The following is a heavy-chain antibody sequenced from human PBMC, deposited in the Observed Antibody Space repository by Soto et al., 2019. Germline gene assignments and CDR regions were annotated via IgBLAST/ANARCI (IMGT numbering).Heavy chain of an antibody. CDR1: GYTFTSYD. J-gene: IGHJ3*02. Sequence: ASVKVSCKASGYTFTSYDINWVRQATGQGLEWMGWMNPNSGNTGYAQKFQGRVTMTRNTSISTASLKLSSVTAADTAVYYCARDRGYYDFWSGYYRKDAFDIWGQGTMVTVSS. D-gene: IGHD3-3*01. V-gene: IGHV1-8*01. CDR2: MNPNSGNT. CDR3: ARDRGYYDFWSGYYRKDAFDI.